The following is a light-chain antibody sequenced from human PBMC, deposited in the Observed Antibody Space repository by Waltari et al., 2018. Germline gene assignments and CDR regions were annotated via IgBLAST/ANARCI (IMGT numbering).Light chain of an antibody. CDR2: RND. CDR3: AAWDDSLKAWV. J-gene: IGLJ3*02. CDR1: SSNIGTKIGNNY. Sequence: QSVLTQPPSASGTPGQRVTIPCSGGSSNIGTKIGNNYACWYQHLPGTAPKLLIYRNDQRSSGVPDRFSGSKSGTSASLAISGLRSEDEAFYYCAAWDDSLKAWVFGGGTKLTVL. V-gene: IGLV1-47*01.